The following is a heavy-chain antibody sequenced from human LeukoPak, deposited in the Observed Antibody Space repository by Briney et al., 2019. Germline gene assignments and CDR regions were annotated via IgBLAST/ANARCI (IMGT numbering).Heavy chain of an antibody. CDR1: GYTFTNYG. CDR2: ISAYNGNT. D-gene: IGHD3-22*01. Sequence: ASVTVSCKASGYTFTNYGISWVRQAPGQGLEWMGWISAYNGNTNYAQNFQGRVTMTTDTSTSTAFMELRSLRSDDTAVYYCARSGVGYFYDNTGFYPLDYWGQGTLVTPSS. CDR3: ARSGVGYFYDNTGFYPLDY. V-gene: IGHV1-18*01. J-gene: IGHJ4*02.